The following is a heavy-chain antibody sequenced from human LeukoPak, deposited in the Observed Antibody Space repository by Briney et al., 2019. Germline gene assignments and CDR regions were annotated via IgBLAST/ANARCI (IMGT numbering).Heavy chain of an antibody. J-gene: IGHJ4*02. CDR1: GGSISSGGYS. D-gene: IGHD2-2*01. CDR3: AKLTCSSTFCPLDY. CDR2: IYHSGTT. V-gene: IGHV4-30-2*03. Sequence: TLSLTCAVSGGSISSGGYSWSWIRQPPGKGLEWIGYIYHSGTTYYSPSLKSRVTISVDTSKNQFSLRLTSVTAADTALYYCAKLTCSSTFCPLDYWGQGTLVTVSS.